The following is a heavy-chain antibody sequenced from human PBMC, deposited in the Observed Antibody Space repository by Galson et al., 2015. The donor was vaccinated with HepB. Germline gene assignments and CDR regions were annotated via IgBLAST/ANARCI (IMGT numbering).Heavy chain of an antibody. CDR2: ISYDGGHQ. Sequence: SLRLSCAGSGFTFNTYDMHWVRQAPAKGLEWVAIISYDGGHQYYADSVKGRFTISRDNSKNTLFLQMNSLRAEDTAVYYCAKDGHDCSTTTCPVDSWGLGTLVTVSS. CDR1: GFTFNTYD. J-gene: IGHJ4*02. CDR3: AKDGHDCSTTTCPVDS. V-gene: IGHV3-30*18. D-gene: IGHD2-2*01.